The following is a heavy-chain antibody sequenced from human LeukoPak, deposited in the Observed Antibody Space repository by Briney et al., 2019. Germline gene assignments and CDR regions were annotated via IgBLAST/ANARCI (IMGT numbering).Heavy chain of an antibody. D-gene: IGHD3-10*01. CDR2: IKQDGSEK. CDR1: GFTLSSYW. V-gene: IGHV3-7*01. J-gene: IGHJ5*02. Sequence: GGSLRLSCAASGFTLSSYWMSWVRQAPGTGLGWVANIKQDGSEKYYVDSVKGRFTLSRDNAKNSLYLQMNRLRAEDTAVYYCARDKGRVLLWFGGPSPPNWFDPWGQGTLVTVSS. CDR3: ARDKGRVLLWFGGPSPPNWFDP.